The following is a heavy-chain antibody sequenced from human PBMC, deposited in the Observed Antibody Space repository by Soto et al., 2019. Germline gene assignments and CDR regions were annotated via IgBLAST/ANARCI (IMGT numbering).Heavy chain of an antibody. CDR1: GFTFSSYG. D-gene: IGHD3-10*01. CDR2: ISYDGSNK. Sequence: GGSLRLSCAASGFTFSSYGMHWVRQAPGKGLEWVAVISYDGSNKYYADSVKGRFTISRDNSKNTLYLQMNSLRAEDTAVYYCAMVRGVREYYYYYYGMDVWGQGTTVTVSS. J-gene: IGHJ6*02. V-gene: IGHV3-30*03. CDR3: AMVRGVREYYYYYYGMDV.